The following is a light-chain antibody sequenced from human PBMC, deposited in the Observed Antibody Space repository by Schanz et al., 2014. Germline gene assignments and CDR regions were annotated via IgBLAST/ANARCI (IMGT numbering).Light chain of an antibody. CDR3: QQSYRTVMYT. V-gene: IGKV1-39*01. CDR2: AAS. CDR1: QSISTY. J-gene: IGKJ2*01. Sequence: DIQMTQSPSSLSASVGDRVTLTCRASQSISTYLNWYQQKPGKAPKLLIYAASSLQRGVPSRFSGSGSGTDFTLTISSLQPEDFATYYCQQSYRTVMYTFGQGTKLEIK.